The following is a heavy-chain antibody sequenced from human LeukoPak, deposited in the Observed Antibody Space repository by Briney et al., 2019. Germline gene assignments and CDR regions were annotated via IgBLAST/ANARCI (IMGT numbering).Heavy chain of an antibody. Sequence: ASVKVSCKASRGTFSNYAISWVRQAPGQGFEWMGGIIPILGTSNYAQKFQGRFTIIADESTSTAYMELSSLRSEDTAVYYCARDSRHRYCSSPSCYRGWFDPWGQGTLVTVSS. CDR3: ARDSRHRYCSSPSCYRGWFDP. J-gene: IGHJ5*02. CDR1: RGTFSNYA. D-gene: IGHD2-2*01. CDR2: IIPILGTS. V-gene: IGHV1-69*13.